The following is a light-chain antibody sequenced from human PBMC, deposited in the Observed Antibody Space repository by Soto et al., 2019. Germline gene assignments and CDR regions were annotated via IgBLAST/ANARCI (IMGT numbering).Light chain of an antibody. CDR1: SSDVGGFIF. V-gene: IGLV2-14*01. CDR3: SSYTTSTLYV. J-gene: IGLJ1*01. CDR2: EVS. Sequence: QSALTQPASVSGSPGQSITISCTGTSSDVGGFIFVSWYQQHPGRAPKLMISEVSKRPSGVSNRFSGSKSGNTASLTISGLQAEDEADYYCSSYTTSTLYVFGTGTKLTVL.